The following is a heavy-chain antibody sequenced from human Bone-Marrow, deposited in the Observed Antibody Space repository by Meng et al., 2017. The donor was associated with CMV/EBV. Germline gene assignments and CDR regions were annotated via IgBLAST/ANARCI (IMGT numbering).Heavy chain of an antibody. V-gene: IGHV4-39*07. CDR1: GGSISSGDYY. CDR3: ARDSSSPDYGMDV. Sequence: SETLSLTCTVSGGSISSGDYYWSWIRQPPGKGLEWIGEINHSGSTNYNPSLKSRVTISVDTSKNQFSLKLSSVTAADTAVYYCARDSSSPDYGMDVWGQGTTVTVSS. CDR2: INHSGST. J-gene: IGHJ6*02. D-gene: IGHD6-6*01.